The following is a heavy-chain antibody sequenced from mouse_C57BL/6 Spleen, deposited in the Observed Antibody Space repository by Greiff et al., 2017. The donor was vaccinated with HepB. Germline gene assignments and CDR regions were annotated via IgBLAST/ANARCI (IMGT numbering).Heavy chain of an antibody. CDR2: IYPRSGNT. CDR3: AREGLGQGY. J-gene: IGHJ2*01. D-gene: IGHD3-3*01. CDR1: GYTFTSYG. V-gene: IGHV1-81*01. Sequence: VKLVESGAELARPGASVKLSCKASGYTFTSYGISWVKQRTGQGLEWIGEIYPRSGNTYYNEKFKGKATLTADKSSSTTYMELRSLTSEDSAVYFCAREGLGQGYWGQGTTLTVSS.